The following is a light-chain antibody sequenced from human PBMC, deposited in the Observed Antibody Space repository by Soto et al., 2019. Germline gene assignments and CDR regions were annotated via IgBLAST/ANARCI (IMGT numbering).Light chain of an antibody. CDR3: KQYDNSPIT. Sequence: DIQMTQSPSSLSASVGHRVAITCRASQSISSYLNWYQQKPGKAHKLLIYAAYSLQSGVQSRFSGSGSGTDFTLTISRLEPEDFAVYYCKQYDNSPITFGQGTRLDIK. V-gene: IGKV1-39*01. CDR1: QSISSY. J-gene: IGKJ5*01. CDR2: AAY.